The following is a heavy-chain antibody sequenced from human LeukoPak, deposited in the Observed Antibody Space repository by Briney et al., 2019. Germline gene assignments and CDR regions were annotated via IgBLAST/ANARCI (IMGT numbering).Heavy chain of an antibody. Sequence: RPGGSLRLSCAASGFTFSSYAMHWVRQAPGKGLEWVAVISYDGSNKYYADSVKGRFTISRDNSKNTLYLQMNSLRAEDTAVYYCARDRLRSGYSEPFDYWGQGTLVTVSS. J-gene: IGHJ4*02. CDR2: ISYDGSNK. CDR3: ARDRLRSGYSEPFDY. D-gene: IGHD3-22*01. V-gene: IGHV3-30*04. CDR1: GFTFSSYA.